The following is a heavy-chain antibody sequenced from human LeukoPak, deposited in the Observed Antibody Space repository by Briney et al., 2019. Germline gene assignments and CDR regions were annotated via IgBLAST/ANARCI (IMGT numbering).Heavy chain of an antibody. CDR2: INSDGSWT. CDR1: GNSG. J-gene: IGHJ4*02. Sequence: PGGSLGLSCEASGNSGMHWFRQAPGKGLVWVSHINSDGSWTSYADSVKGRFTISKDNAKNTVYLQMNNLRAEDTAVYYCVSFYETYWGRGTLVTVSS. CDR3: VSFYETY. D-gene: IGHD2-2*01. V-gene: IGHV3-74*01.